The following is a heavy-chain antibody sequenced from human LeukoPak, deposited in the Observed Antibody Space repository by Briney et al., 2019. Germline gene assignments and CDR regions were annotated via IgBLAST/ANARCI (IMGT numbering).Heavy chain of an antibody. CDR3: ARHHGSLRPVDY. J-gene: IGHJ4*02. CDR2: IYYSGST. CDR1: GGSISSSSYY. Sequence: SETLSLTCTVSGGSISSSSYYWSWIRQPPGKGLEWIGYIYYSGSTNYNPSLKSRVTISVDTSKNQFSLKLSSVTAADTAVYYCARHHGSLRPVDYWGQGTLVPVSS. D-gene: IGHD4-17*01. V-gene: IGHV4-61*05.